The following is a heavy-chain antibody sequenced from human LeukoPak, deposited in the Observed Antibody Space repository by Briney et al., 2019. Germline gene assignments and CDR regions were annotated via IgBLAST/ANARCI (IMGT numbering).Heavy chain of an antibody. D-gene: IGHD6-19*01. J-gene: IGHJ4*02. CDR1: GFTFSSYN. CDR2: ISRSSSYI. V-gene: IGHV3-21*01. CDR3: ARDWTYNSGWYGFDY. Sequence: GGSLRLSCAAFGFTFSSYNMNWVRQAPGKGLEWVSSISRSSSYIYYADSVKGRFTISRDNAKHSLYLQMNSLRADDTAVYYCARDWTYNSGWYGFDYWGQGTLVTVSS.